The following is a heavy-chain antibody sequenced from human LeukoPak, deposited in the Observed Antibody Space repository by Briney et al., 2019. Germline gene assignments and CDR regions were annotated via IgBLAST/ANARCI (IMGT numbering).Heavy chain of an antibody. CDR1: GYTLTSYP. V-gene: IGHV1-46*01. CDR2: INPSGGST. Sequence: ASVKVSCKASGYTLTSYPIHWVRQAPGQGLEWMGIINPSGGSTNYAQKIQGRVTMTRDTSTSTVYMELSSLRCEDTAVYYCARLGYCSSTSCQWGQGTLVAVSS. D-gene: IGHD2-2*01. J-gene: IGHJ4*02. CDR3: ARLGYCSSTSCQ.